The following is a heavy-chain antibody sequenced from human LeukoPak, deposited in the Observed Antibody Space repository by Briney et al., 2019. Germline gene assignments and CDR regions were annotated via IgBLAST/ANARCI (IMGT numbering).Heavy chain of an antibody. Sequence: GGSLRLSCAASGFTFDDYGMSWVRQAPGKGLEWVSGINWNGGSTGYADSVKGRFTISRDNAKNSLYLQMNSLRAEDTALYHCARDHFPRRAAAGTTAFDIWGQGTMVTVSS. CDR3: ARDHFPRRAAAGTTAFDI. V-gene: IGHV3-20*01. D-gene: IGHD6-13*01. CDR1: GFTFDDYG. J-gene: IGHJ3*02. CDR2: INWNGGST.